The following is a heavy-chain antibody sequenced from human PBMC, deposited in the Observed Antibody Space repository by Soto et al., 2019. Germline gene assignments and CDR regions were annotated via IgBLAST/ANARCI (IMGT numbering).Heavy chain of an antibody. J-gene: IGHJ4*02. CDR3: AKNYFFDS. CDR2: IGVSGDA. V-gene: IGHV3-23*01. CDR1: GFTFSSYA. Sequence: EVQLLESGGGLVQPGESLRLSCAASGFTFSSYAMSWARQAPGKGLEWVSSIGVSGDAYYADSVKGRFTISRDNSRNTLYLQMNSLRAEDTALYYCAKNYFFDSWGQGTLVTVSS.